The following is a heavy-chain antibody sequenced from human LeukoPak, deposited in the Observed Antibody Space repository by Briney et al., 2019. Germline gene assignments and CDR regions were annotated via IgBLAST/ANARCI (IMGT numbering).Heavy chain of an antibody. CDR3: ASRAYCGGDCYKRGNWFDP. Sequence: GGSLRLSCAASGFTFSDYYKSWIRQAPGKGLEWVSYISSSGSTIYYADSVKDRFTISRDNAKNSLYLQMNSLRAEDTAVYYCASRAYCGGDCYKRGNWFDPWGQGTLVTVSS. V-gene: IGHV3-11*01. CDR2: ISSSGSTI. J-gene: IGHJ5*02. CDR1: GFTFSDYY. D-gene: IGHD2-21*02.